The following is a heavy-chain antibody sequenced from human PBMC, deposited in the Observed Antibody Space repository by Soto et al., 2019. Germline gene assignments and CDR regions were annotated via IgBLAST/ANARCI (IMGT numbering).Heavy chain of an antibody. CDR1: GASFSPYH. Sequence: XTLSLPCAIYGASFSPYHWSWIRQSPGKGLEWIGEVNLSGNTYYNPSFKTRVTMSVDASKNQFSLKMGSLNAAETAIYYCARSPTFYNYVWGNSTYWGQGALVTVSS. CDR3: ARSPTFYNYVWGNSTY. V-gene: IGHV4-34*01. J-gene: IGHJ4*02. CDR2: VNLSGNT. D-gene: IGHD3-16*01.